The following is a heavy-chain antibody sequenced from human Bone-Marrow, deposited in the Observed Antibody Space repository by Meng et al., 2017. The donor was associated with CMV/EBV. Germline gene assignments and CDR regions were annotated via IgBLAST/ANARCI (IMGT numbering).Heavy chain of an antibody. V-gene: IGHV1-69*12. D-gene: IGHD5-24*01. J-gene: IGHJ4*02. CDR2: IIPIFGTA. CDR1: GGTFSSYA. CDR3: AREAQDGYASG. Sequence: QVQLVQSGAEGKKPXXXXXVSCKASGGTFSSYAISWVRQAPGQGLEWMGGIIPIFGTANYAQKFQGRVTITADESTSTAYMELSSLRSEDTAVYYCAREAQDGYASGWGQGTLITVSS.